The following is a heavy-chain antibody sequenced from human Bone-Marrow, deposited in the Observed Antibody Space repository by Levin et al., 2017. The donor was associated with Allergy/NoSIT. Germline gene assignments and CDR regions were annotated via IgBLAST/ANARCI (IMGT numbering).Heavy chain of an antibody. V-gene: IGHV3-72*01. D-gene: IGHD6-19*01. CDR3: AREGDSSAYYIDFDY. CDR1: GFSFNDHS. Sequence: GGSLRLSCAASGFSFNDHSMNWVRQAPGKGLEWVGRTRNKANIYTTEYAASVKGRFTISRDDSRSSLFLQMNSLQTEDTAVYYCAREGDSSAYYIDFDYWGQGTLVTVS. J-gene: IGHJ4*02. CDR2: TRNKANIYTT.